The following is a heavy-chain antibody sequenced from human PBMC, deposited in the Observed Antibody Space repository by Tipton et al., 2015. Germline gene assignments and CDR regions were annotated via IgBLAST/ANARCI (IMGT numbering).Heavy chain of an antibody. J-gene: IGHJ6*02. CDR1: SDSINKYY. CDR2: IQYSGGT. CDR3: ARFRYYGSGTERGYFHGLDV. D-gene: IGHD3-10*01. V-gene: IGHV4-59*01. Sequence: TLSLTCTVSSDSINKYYWSWIRQPPGKELQWIGYIQYSGGTNYNPSLESRVSMSVDTSKTQFSLEMRSVTAADTAVYYCARFRYYGSGTERGYFHGLDVWGQGTTVTVSS.